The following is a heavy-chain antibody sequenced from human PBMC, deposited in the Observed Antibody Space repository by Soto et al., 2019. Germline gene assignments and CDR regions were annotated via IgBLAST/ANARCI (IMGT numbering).Heavy chain of an antibody. J-gene: IGHJ4*02. CDR2: ISPKSTFR. V-gene: IGHV3-21*05. D-gene: IGHD2-21*01. CDR1: GFTFSSYA. CDR3: VRGGGGGLFEH. Sequence: PGGSLRLSCAASGFTFSSYAMSWVRQAPGKGLEWLSHISPKSTFRNYADSVKGRFTISRDNTESSLFLQMNSLGVDDTAVYSCVRGGGGGLFEHWGQGVLVTVSS.